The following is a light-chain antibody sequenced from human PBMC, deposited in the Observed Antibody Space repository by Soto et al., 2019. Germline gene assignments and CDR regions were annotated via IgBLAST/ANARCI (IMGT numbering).Light chain of an antibody. CDR2: TTS. V-gene: IGKV1-5*03. CDR3: XQYDSDLWT. J-gene: IGKJ1*01. CDR1: QSINKW. Sequence: DIQMTQSPSTLSASVGDRVTITCRASQSINKWLAWYQQKPGRAPKLLIYTTSVLESGVTPRFSGSGSGTXXXXXXXXXQPDDXXXXXXXQYDSDLWTFGQGTKVEIK.